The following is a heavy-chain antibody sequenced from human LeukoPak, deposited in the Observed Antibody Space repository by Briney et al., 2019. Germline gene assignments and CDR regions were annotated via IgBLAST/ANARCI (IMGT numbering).Heavy chain of an antibody. V-gene: IGHV1-18*01. CDR3: ARDGGHCSSASCYSYWFDP. D-gene: IGHD2-2*01. Sequence: ASVKVSRKASGYTFTSYGISWVRQAPGQGLEWMGWISAYNGNTNYAQKLQGRVTMTTDTSTSTAYMELRSLRSDDTAVYYCARDGGHCSSASCYSYWFDPWGQGTLVTVSS. CDR2: ISAYNGNT. CDR1: GYTFTSYG. J-gene: IGHJ5*02.